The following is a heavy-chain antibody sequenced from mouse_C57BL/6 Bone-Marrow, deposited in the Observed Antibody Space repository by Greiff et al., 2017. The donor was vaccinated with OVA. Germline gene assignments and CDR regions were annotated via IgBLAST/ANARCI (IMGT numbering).Heavy chain of an antibody. V-gene: IGHV14-2*01. CDR1: GFNIKDYY. CDR2: IDPEDGET. CDR3: ARGWNGYYFDY. J-gene: IGHJ2*01. Sequence: VHVKQSGAELVKPGASVKLSCTASGFNIKDYYMHWVKQRTEQGLEWIGRIDPEDGETKYAPKFQGKATITADKSSNTAYLQLSSLTSEDTAVYYGARGWNGYYFDYWGQGTTLTVSS. D-gene: IGHD3-3*01.